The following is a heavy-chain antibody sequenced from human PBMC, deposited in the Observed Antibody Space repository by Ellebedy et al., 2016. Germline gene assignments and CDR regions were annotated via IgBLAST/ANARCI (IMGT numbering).Heavy chain of an antibody. CDR1: GFTFRNFF. CDR3: YYGHYSGS. D-gene: IGHD4-17*01. V-gene: IGHV3-23*01. J-gene: IGHJ4*02. CDR2: ISGDGDII. Sequence: GESLKISXVASGFTFRNFFMSWVRQAPGGGLEWISTISGDGDIIFSADSVKGRFTISRDNSRYTLYLQMDSLRAADTAVYYCYYGHYSGSWGQGTLVTVSS.